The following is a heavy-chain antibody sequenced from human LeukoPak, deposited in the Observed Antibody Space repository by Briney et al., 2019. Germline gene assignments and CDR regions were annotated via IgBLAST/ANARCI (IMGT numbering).Heavy chain of an antibody. D-gene: IGHD4/OR15-4a*01. V-gene: IGHV5-51*01. Sequence: GESLKTSCKGSGYSFTTYWIGWVRQMPGKGLEFMGIIYPADSHIRYSPSFQGQVTISADKSITTAYLQWSSLKASDTAIYYCARLQAGANSDWLGFGYWGQGSLVTVSS. CDR1: GYSFTTYW. J-gene: IGHJ4*02. CDR2: IYPADSHI. CDR3: ARLQAGANSDWLGFGY.